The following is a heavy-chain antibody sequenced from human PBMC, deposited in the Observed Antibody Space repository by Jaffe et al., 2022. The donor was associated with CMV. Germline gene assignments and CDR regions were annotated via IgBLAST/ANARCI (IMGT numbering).Heavy chain of an antibody. CDR1: GYSFTSYW. V-gene: IGHV5-10-1*03. D-gene: IGHD3-22*01. CDR2: IDPSDSYT. Sequence: EVQLVQSGAEVKKPGESLRISCKGSGYSFTSYWISWVRQMPGKGLEWMGRIDPSDSYTNYSPSFQGHVTISADKSISTAYLQWSSLKASDTAMYYCARFSDDSSGYYVARGHFDYWGQGTLVTVSS. CDR3: ARFSDDSSGYYVARGHFDY. J-gene: IGHJ4*02.